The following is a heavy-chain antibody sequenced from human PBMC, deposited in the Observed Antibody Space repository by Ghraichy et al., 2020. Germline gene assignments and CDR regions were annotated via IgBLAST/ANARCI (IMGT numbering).Heavy chain of an antibody. J-gene: IGHJ4*02. V-gene: IGHV3-23*01. CDR3: AKVVGYFYY. CDR2: ISASGGST. CDR1: GFSFSSYA. D-gene: IGHD1-26*01. Sequence: GGSLRLSCVASGFSFSSYAMTWVRQTPGRGLEWVSSISASGGSTYDADSVKGRFTISRDNSKNTLYLQMNSLRAEDSAVYYCAKVVGYFYYWGQGILVTVSS.